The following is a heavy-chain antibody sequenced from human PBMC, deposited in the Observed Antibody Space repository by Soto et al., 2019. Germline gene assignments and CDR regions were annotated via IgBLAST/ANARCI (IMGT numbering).Heavy chain of an antibody. Sequence: SLTCTVSGGSISSGDYYWSWIRQPPGKGLEWIGYIYYSGSTYYNPSLKSRVTISVDTSKNQFSLKLSSVTAADTAVYYCARDRVYYYDSSGPRTWFDPWGQGTLVTVSS. J-gene: IGHJ5*02. CDR2: IYYSGST. CDR3: ARDRVYYYDSSGPRTWFDP. V-gene: IGHV4-30-4*01. D-gene: IGHD3-22*01. CDR1: GGSISSGDYY.